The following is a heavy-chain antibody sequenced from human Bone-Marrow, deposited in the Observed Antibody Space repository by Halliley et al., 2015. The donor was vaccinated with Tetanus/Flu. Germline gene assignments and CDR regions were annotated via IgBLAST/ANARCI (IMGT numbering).Heavy chain of an antibody. V-gene: IGHV3-23*01. Sequence: SLRLSCEGSGFTFRSYALTWVRQPPGKGLEWVSSIGGSGNNTYYADSVKGRFTISRDNSKNTLHLQMNNLRVEDTAVYYCVKNSGSHYYYYGMDVWGQGTTVTVSS. CDR1: GFTFRSYA. D-gene: IGHD1-26*01. J-gene: IGHJ6*02. CDR3: VKNSGSHYYYYGMDV. CDR2: IGGSGNNT.